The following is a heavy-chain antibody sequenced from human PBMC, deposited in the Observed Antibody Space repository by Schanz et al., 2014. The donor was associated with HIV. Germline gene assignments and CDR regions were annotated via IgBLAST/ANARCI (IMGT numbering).Heavy chain of an antibody. CDR3: AKDRNGYNQPIES. CDR1: GFTFSTFA. V-gene: IGHV3-23*01. CDR2: ISGGGGDR. D-gene: IGHD5-18*01. J-gene: IGHJ5*01. Sequence: EVQLLESGGGVVQPGGSLRLSCAASGFTFSTFAMNWVRQAPGKGLEWVSTISGGGGDRYYADSVKGRFAISRDNSKDTLYLQMNGLRAEDTAVYFCAKDRNGYNQPIESWGHGTLVSVSS.